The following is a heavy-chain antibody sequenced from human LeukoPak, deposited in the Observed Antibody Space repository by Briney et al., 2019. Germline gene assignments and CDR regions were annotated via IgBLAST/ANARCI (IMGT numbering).Heavy chain of an antibody. CDR2: INHSGST. CDR1: GGSFSGYY. Sequence: PSETLSLTCAVYGGSFSGYYWSWIRQPPGKGLEWIGEINHSGSTNYNPSLKSRVTISVDTSKNQFSLKLSSVTAADTAVYYCARGQDAYFDYWGQGTLVTVSS. J-gene: IGHJ4*02. V-gene: IGHV4-34*01. CDR3: ARGQDAYFDY.